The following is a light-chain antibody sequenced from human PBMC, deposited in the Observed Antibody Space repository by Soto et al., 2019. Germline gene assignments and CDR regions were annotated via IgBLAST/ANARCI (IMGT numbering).Light chain of an antibody. CDR1: QSVSTY. V-gene: IGKV3-11*01. Sequence: DIVLTQSPDALSLSPGERATLSCRASQSVSTYLAWYQQKPGQAPRLFIYDASNRATGIPARFSGSGSGTDFTLTISRLEPEDFAVYYCQQCGSSSTFGQGTRLEIK. CDR2: DAS. J-gene: IGKJ5*01. CDR3: QQCGSSST.